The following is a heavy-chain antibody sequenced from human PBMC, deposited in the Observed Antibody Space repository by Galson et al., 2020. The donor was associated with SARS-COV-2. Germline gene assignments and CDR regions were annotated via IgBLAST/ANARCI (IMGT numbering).Heavy chain of an antibody. CDR3: ANWLGGYYGMDG. V-gene: IGHV3-30*02. CDR1: GFTFSSYG. J-gene: IGHJ6*02. CDR2: IWYDGSNK. D-gene: IGHD5-12*01. Sequence: GGSLRLSCAASGFTFSSYGMHWVRQAPGKGLEWVAVIWYDGSNKYYADSVKGRFTISRDNSKNTLYLQMNSLRAEDTAVYYCANWLGGYYGMDGWGQGSTVTVSS.